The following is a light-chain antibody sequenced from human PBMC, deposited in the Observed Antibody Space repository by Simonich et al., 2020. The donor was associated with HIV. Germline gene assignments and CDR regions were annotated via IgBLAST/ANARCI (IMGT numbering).Light chain of an antibody. V-gene: IGKV1-39*01. J-gene: IGKJ4*01. CDR2: AAS. CDR1: QSMSSY. CDR3: QQYHSYPLT. Sequence: DIQMTQSPSSLSASVGNRVTLTCRASQSMSSYLNWYQQKPGKAPKLLIYAASNLQDEVPSKFSGSGSGTDFTLTITSLQPEDYATYFCQQYHSYPLTFGGGTKVEI.